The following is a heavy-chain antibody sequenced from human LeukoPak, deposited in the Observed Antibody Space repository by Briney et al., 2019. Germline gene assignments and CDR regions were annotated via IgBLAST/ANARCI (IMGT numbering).Heavy chain of an antibody. V-gene: IGHV3-7*03. CDR2: IKEDGSEK. Sequence: PGGSLRLSCAASGVTFSSYWMSWVRQAPGKGLEWVANIKEDGSEKYYVDSVKGRFTISRDNAKSSLYLQMNSLRAEDTAVYYCAKAVQPTYYFDYWGQGTLVTVSS. J-gene: IGHJ4*02. CDR1: GVTFSSYW. CDR3: AKAVQPTYYFDY. D-gene: IGHD4-17*01.